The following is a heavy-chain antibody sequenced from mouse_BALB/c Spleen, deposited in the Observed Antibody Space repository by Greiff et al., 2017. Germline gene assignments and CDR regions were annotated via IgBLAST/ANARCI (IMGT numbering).Heavy chain of an antibody. CDR2: ISYSGST. CDR3: ARRYGNGPYWYFDV. Sequence: EVKLMESGPSLVKPSQTLSLTCSVTGDSITSGYWNWIRKFPGNKLEYMGYISYSGSTYYNPSLKSRISSTRDTSKNQDYLQLNYVTTEDTATYYCARRYGNGPYWYFDVWGAGTTVTVSS. D-gene: IGHD2-1*01. J-gene: IGHJ1*01. V-gene: IGHV3-8*02. CDR1: GDSITSGY.